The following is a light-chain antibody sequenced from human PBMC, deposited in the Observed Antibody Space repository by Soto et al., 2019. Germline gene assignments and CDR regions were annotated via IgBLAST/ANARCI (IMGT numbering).Light chain of an antibody. CDR2: EVS. CDR1: SRDVGGYDC. J-gene: IGLJ1*01. V-gene: IGLV2-8*01. Sequence: QSALTQPPSASGSPGQSVTISCTGTSRDVGGYDCVSWYQQHPGKAPKLMMYEVSKRPSGVPDRFSGSKSGNTASLTVSGLQPEDEADYYCSSYAGSNILYIFGTGTKLTVL. CDR3: SSYAGSNILYI.